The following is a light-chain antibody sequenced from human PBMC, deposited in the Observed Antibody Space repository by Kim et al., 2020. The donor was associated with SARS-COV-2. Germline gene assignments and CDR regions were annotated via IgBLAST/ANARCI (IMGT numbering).Light chain of an antibody. V-gene: IGLV3-21*04. J-gene: IGLJ1*01. CDR1: NIGSKS. CDR3: QVWDSSSDHPYL. Sequence: PGKTARITCGGNNIGSKSVHWYQQKPGQAPVLVIYYDSDRPSGIPERFSGSNSGNTATLTISRVEAGDEADYYCQVWDSSSDHPYLFGTGTKVTVL. CDR2: YDS.